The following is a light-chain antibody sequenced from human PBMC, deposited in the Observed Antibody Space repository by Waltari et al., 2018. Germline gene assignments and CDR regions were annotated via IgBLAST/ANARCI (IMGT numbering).Light chain of an antibody. CDR3: NSYTGSSSWV. Sequence: QSALTQPTSVSGSPGQSITISCTGTSRAVGFYHSVSWYQQYPGKVPHLLIFDVSDRPSGVSSRFSGSKSGNTASLTISGLQADDEADYYCNSYTGSSSWVFGGGTKLTVL. CDR2: DVS. V-gene: IGLV2-14*01. J-gene: IGLJ3*02. CDR1: SRAVGFYHS.